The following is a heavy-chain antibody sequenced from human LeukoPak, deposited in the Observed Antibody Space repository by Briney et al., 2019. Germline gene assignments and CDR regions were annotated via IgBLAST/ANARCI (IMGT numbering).Heavy chain of an antibody. V-gene: IGHV4-39*07. CDR1: GESISSSTYY. D-gene: IGHD4-17*01. Sequence: SETLSLTCTVSGESISSSTYYWGWIRQSPGKGLEWIGSAYYTGSTYYNPSLKSRVTVSTDTSKNQFSLKLSSVTAADTAVYYCARVHYGDVYSFDYWGQGALVTVSS. J-gene: IGHJ4*02. CDR3: ARVHYGDVYSFDY. CDR2: AYYTGST.